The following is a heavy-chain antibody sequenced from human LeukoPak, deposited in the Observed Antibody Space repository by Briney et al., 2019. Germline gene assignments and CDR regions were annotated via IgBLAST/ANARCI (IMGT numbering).Heavy chain of an antibody. CDR1: GFTFSSYS. D-gene: IGHD3-3*01. V-gene: IGHV3-21*01. Sequence: PGGSLRLSCAASGFTFSSYSMNWVRQAPGKGLEWVSSISSSSSYIYYADSVKGRFTISRDNAKNSLYLQMNSLRAEDMAVYYCARDALPTYYDFWSGKENWFDPWGQGTLVTVSS. CDR2: ISSSSSYI. CDR3: ARDALPTYYDFWSGKENWFDP. J-gene: IGHJ5*02.